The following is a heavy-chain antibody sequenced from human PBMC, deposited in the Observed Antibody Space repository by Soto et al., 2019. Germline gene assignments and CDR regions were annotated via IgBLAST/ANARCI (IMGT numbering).Heavy chain of an antibody. D-gene: IGHD3-3*01. V-gene: IGHV3-11*06. CDR2: ISSSSSYT. J-gene: IGHJ6*02. Sequence: GGSLRLSCAASGFTFSDYYMSWIRQAPGKGLEWVSYISSSSSYTNYADSVKGRFTISRDNAKNSLYLQMNSLRAEDTAVYYCARGGTIFGGQQVATYYGMDVWGQGTTVTVSS. CDR1: GFTFSDYY. CDR3: ARGGTIFGGQQVATYYGMDV.